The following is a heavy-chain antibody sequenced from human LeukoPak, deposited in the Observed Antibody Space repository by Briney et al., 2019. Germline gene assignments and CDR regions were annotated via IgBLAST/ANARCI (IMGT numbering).Heavy chain of an antibody. CDR2: IKQDGSEK. D-gene: IGHD3-22*01. V-gene: IGHV3-7*01. CDR1: GFTFSDYY. Sequence: PGGSLRLSCAASGFTFSDYYMSWVRQAPGKGLEWVANIKQDGSEKFYVDSVKGRFTISRDNAKNSLYLQMNSLRAEDTAVYYCTRTLYYSDSSGYPEYWGQGTLVTVSS. CDR3: TRTLYYSDSSGYPEY. J-gene: IGHJ4*02.